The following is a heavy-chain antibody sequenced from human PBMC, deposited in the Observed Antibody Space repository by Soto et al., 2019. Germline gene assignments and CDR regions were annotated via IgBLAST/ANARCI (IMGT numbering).Heavy chain of an antibody. V-gene: IGHV4-59*01. D-gene: IGHD3-3*01. CDR2: IYYSGST. J-gene: IGHJ6*03. CDR3: ARGGAPRRTLFGVEKNYYYYYYMDV. CDR1: GGSISSYY. Sequence: SETLSLTCTVSGGSISSYYWSWIRQPPGKGLEWIGYIYYSGSTNYNPSLKSRVTISVDTSKNQFSLKLSSVTAADTAVYYCARGGAPRRTLFGVEKNYYYYYYMDVWGKGTTVTVSS.